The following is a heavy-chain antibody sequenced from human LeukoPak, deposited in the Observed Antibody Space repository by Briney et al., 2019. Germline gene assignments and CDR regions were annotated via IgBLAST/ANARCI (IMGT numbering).Heavy chain of an antibody. J-gene: IGHJ4*02. CDR2: IRFAGRTK. CDR1: GFTFSSYG. V-gene: IGHV3-30*02. Sequence: PGGSLRLSCAASGFTFSSYGMHWVRQAPGKGLEWVAFIRFAGRTKYYADSVKGRFTISKDNSKNTLYLQMNSLRTEDTAVYYCARGTQYNILTGFIVGAMDDFDYWGQGTLVTVSS. CDR3: ARGTQYNILTGFIVGAMDDFDY. D-gene: IGHD3-9*01.